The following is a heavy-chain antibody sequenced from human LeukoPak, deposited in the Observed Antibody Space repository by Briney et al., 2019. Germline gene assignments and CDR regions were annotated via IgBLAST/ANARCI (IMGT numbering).Heavy chain of an antibody. CDR2: ISSSSSYI. V-gene: IGHV3-21*01. Sequence: GGSLRLSCAASGFTFSSYSMNWVRQAPGKGLEWVSSISSSSSYIYYADSVKGRFTISRDNAKNSLYLQMNSLRAEDTAVYYCARDSKVVATIREFDYWGQGTLVTVSS. J-gene: IGHJ4*02. D-gene: IGHD5-12*01. CDR3: ARDSKVVATIREFDY. CDR1: GFTFSSYS.